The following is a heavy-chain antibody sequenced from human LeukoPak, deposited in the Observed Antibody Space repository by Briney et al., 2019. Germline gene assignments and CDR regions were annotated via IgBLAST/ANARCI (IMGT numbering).Heavy chain of an antibody. J-gene: IGHJ6*02. CDR2: ISSSGGST. V-gene: IGHV3-23*01. Sequence: GGSLRLSCAASGFTFSSSAMSWVRQAPGRGLEWVSVISSSGGSTYYADSVKGRFTISRDNSKNTLYLQMNSLRAEDTAVYYCARDRPLYGMDVWGQGTTVTVSS. CDR3: ARDRPLYGMDV. CDR1: GFTFSSSA.